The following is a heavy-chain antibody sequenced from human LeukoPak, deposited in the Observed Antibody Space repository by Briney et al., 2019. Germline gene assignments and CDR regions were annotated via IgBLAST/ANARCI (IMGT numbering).Heavy chain of an antibody. J-gene: IGHJ5*02. Sequence: PSETLSLTCAVSGGSISSGGYSWSWIRQPPGKGLEWIGYIYYSGSTYYNPSLKSRVTISVGTSKNQFSLKLSSVTAADTAVYYCATFYDSSGYYAAPWGQGTLVTVSS. D-gene: IGHD3-22*01. CDR1: GGSISSGGYS. V-gene: IGHV4-31*11. CDR2: IYYSGST. CDR3: ATFYDSSGYYAAP.